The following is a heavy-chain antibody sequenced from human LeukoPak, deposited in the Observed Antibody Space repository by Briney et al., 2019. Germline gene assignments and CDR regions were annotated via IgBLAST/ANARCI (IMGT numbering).Heavy chain of an antibody. CDR1: GFTFSSYW. D-gene: IGHD5-12*01. J-gene: IGHJ6*03. CDR2: IRYDGSNK. Sequence: PGGSLRLSCVASGFTFSSYWMSWVRQAPGKGLEWVAFIRYDGSNKYYADSVKGRFTISRDNSKNTLYLQMKSLRAEDTAVYYCAKGGGYEAQYYYYYLDVWGKGTTVTISS. CDR3: AKGGGYEAQYYYYYLDV. V-gene: IGHV3-30*02.